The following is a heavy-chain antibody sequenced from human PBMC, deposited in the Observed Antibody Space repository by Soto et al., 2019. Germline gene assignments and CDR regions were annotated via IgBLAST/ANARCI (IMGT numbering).Heavy chain of an antibody. CDR3: ANAEHPRRSIGFDY. Sequence: PGGSLRLSCAASGFTFSSFVMSWVRQAPGKGLEWVSGISESGVRTYYADSVKGRFTISRDNSKNTLYLQMNSLRAEDTAIYYCANAEHPRRSIGFDYWGQGT. D-gene: IGHD3-16*02. CDR1: GFTFSSFV. J-gene: IGHJ4*02. CDR2: ISESGVRT. V-gene: IGHV3-23*01.